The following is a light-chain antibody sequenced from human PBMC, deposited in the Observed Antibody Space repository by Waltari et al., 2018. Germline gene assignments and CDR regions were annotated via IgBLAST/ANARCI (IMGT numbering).Light chain of an antibody. CDR2: DAS. V-gene: IGKV3-11*01. CDR1: QSVSSY. CDR3: QERSNWPPIT. J-gene: IGKJ5*01. Sequence: TQSPATLSLSPGARATLSCRASQSVSSYVAWYQHKPGQAPRLLIYDASNRATGIPPRFSGSGSGTDFTLTISSLEPEDFAVYYCQERSNWPPITFGQGTRLEMK.